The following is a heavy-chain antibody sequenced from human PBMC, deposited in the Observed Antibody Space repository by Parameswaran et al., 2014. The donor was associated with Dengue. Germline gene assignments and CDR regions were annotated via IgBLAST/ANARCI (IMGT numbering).Heavy chain of an antibody. Sequence: SWVRQAPGQGLEWMGGIIPIFGTANYAQKFQGRVTITADESTSTAYMELSSLRSEDTAVYYCARDEGWGGMDVWGQGTTVTVSS. J-gene: IGHJ6*02. V-gene: IGHV1-69*01. CDR2: IIPIFGTA. CDR3: ARDEGWGGMDV. D-gene: IGHD3-16*01.